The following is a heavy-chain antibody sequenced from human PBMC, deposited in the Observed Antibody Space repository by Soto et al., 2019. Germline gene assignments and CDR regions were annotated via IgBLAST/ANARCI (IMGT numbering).Heavy chain of an antibody. V-gene: IGHV4-39*01. CDR1: GGSITSNAYY. CDR2: IYYSGSA. J-gene: IGHJ4*02. Sequence: QLQLQESGPGLVKPSETLSLTCTVSGGSITSNAYYWGWIRQPPGKGLEWLGYIYYSGSASYNPSLKSRVTMSADTSKNQFSLKLSSVTAADTAVYYCARRPKRGSYSWCFDYWGQGTLVTVSS. D-gene: IGHD1-26*01. CDR3: ARRPKRGSYSWCFDY.